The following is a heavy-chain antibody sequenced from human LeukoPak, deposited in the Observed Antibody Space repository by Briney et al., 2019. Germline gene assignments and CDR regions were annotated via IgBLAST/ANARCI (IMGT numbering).Heavy chain of an antibody. Sequence: EASVKVSCKASGYTFTGYYMHWVRQATGQGLEWMGWMNPNSGNTGYAQKFQGRVTMTRNTSISTAYMELSSLRSEDTAVYYCARVYPGAYYYDSSAQYYYYYMDVWGKGTTVTISS. CDR1: GYTFTGYY. CDR3: ARVYPGAYYYDSSAQYYYYYMDV. V-gene: IGHV1-8*02. D-gene: IGHD3-22*01. J-gene: IGHJ6*03. CDR2: MNPNSGNT.